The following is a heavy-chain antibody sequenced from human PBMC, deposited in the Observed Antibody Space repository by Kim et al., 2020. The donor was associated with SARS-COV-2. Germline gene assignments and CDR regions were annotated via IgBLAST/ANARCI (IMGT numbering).Heavy chain of an antibody. Sequence: ASVKVSCKASGYTFTSYAMHWVRQAPGQRLEWMGWINAGIGNTKYSQKFQGRVTITRDTSASTAYMELSSLRSEDTAVYYCARASPDYDFWSGYYLGYFDYCGQGTLVTVSS. CDR3: ARASPDYDFWSGYYLGYFDY. CDR2: INAGIGNT. D-gene: IGHD3-3*01. V-gene: IGHV1-3*01. CDR1: GYTFTSYA. J-gene: IGHJ4*02.